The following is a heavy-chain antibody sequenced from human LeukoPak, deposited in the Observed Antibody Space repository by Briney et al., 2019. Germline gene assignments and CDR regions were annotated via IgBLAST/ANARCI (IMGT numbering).Heavy chain of an antibody. CDR1: GYTFTSYD. V-gene: IGHV1-8*03. D-gene: IGHD1-26*01. Sequence: ASVKVSCKASGYTFTSYDINWVRQATGQGLEWMGWMNPNSGNTGYAQKFQGRVTITRNTFISTAYMELSSLRSEDTAVYYCARGPASGSYFSFDYWGQGTLVTVSS. J-gene: IGHJ4*02. CDR3: ARGPASGSYFSFDY. CDR2: MNPNSGNT.